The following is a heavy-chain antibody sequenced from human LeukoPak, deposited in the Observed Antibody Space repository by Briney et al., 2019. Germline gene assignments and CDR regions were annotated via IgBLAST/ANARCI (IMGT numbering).Heavy chain of an antibody. CDR3: AGSLAYCGGDCRLGHY. CDR2: ISYDGSNK. D-gene: IGHD2-21*02. V-gene: IGHV3-30*12. CDR1: GFTFSSYG. Sequence: LPGGSLRLSCAASGFTFSSYGMHWVRQAPGKGLEWVAVISYDGSNKYYADSVKGRFTISRDNSKNTLYLQMNSLTVEDTAVYYCAGSLAYCGGDCRLGHYWGQGTLVTVSS. J-gene: IGHJ4*02.